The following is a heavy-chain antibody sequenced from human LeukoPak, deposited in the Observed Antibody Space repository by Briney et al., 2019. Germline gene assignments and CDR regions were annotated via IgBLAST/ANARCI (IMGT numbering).Heavy chain of an antibody. Sequence: SVKVSCKASGGTFSSYAISWVRQAPGQGLEWMGGIIPIFGTAHYAQKFQGRVTITADKSTSTAYMELSSLRSEDTAVYYCAARFYDILTGNYYYGMDVWGKGTTVTVSS. V-gene: IGHV1-69*06. CDR2: IIPIFGTA. D-gene: IGHD3-9*01. J-gene: IGHJ6*04. CDR3: AARFYDILTGNYYYGMDV. CDR1: GGTFSSYA.